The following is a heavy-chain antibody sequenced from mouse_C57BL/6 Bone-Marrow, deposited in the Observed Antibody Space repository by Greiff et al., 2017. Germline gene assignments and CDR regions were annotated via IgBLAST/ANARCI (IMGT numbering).Heavy chain of an antibody. V-gene: IGHV14-4*01. D-gene: IGHD1-1*01. Sequence: EVQGVESGAELVRPGASVKLSCTASGFNIKDDYMHWVKQRPEQGLEWIGWIDPENGDTEYASKFQGKATITADTSSNTAYLQLSSLTSEDTAVYYCTTLRSLMDYWGQGTSVTVSS. J-gene: IGHJ4*01. CDR2: IDPENGDT. CDR3: TTLRSLMDY. CDR1: GFNIKDDY.